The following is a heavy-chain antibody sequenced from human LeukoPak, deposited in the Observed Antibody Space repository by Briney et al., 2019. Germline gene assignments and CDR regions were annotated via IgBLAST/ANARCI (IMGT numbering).Heavy chain of an antibody. V-gene: IGHV3-15*01. CDR2: IKSKIDAGTA. Sequence: GGSLRLSCAVSGLTFSTAWMSWVRQAPGKGLEWLGRIKSKIDAGTAEYAAPVKGRFTISRDDSKNTLYLQMNSLKTEDTAVYYCATDDRRWDYWGQGTLVTVSS. CDR3: ATDDRRWDY. D-gene: IGHD3-22*01. CDR1: GLTFSTAW. J-gene: IGHJ4*02.